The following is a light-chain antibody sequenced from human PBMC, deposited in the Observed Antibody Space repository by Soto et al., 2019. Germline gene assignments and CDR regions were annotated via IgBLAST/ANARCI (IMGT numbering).Light chain of an antibody. J-gene: IGKJ4*01. V-gene: IGKV3-15*01. CDR1: QSVTSN. Sequence: EIVMTQSPVTLSVSPGERVTLSCRASQSVTSNLAWYQHKPGQAPRLLIYAASTGATGLPARFSGSGSGTEFTLTINSLQSEDFAIYYCQQYNNWPVTFGGWTKVEIK. CDR3: QQYNNWPVT. CDR2: AAS.